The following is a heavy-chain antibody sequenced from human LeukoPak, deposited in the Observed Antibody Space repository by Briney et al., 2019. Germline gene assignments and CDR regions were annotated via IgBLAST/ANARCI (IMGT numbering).Heavy chain of an antibody. CDR2: ISWQSNTR. Sequence: GGSLRLSCAASGFFFDDYGMHWVRQVPGKGLEWVSGISWQSNTRKYADSVRGRFTISRDNAKNSLYLQMNSLKLEDTPLYYCVKDRDFWSGLDVWGQGTMVTVS. D-gene: IGHD3-3*01. CDR1: GFFFDDYG. J-gene: IGHJ6*02. CDR3: VKDRDFWSGLDV. V-gene: IGHV3-9*01.